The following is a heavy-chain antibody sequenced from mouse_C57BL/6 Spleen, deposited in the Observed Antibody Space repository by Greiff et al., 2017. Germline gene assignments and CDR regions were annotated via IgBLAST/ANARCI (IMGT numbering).Heavy chain of an antibody. CDR2: IYPRDGST. CDR3: ARYGNYLDY. V-gene: IGHV1-85*01. CDR1: GYTFTSYD. J-gene: IGHJ2*01. D-gene: IGHD2-1*01. Sequence: VKLMESGPELVKPGASVKLSCKASGYTFTSYDINWVKQRPGQGLEWIGWIYPRDGSTKYNEKFKGKATLAVDTSSSTAYMELHSLTSEDSAVYFCARYGNYLDYWGQGTTLTVSS.